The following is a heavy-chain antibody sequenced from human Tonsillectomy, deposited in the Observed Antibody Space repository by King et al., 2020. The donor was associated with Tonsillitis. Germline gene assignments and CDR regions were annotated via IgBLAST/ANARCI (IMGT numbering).Heavy chain of an antibody. J-gene: IGHJ4*01. CDR3: AREDHNLGYYYDSRSTIDY. D-gene: IGHD3-22*01. CDR1: GGSISSGGYY. V-gene: IGHV4-31*03. Sequence: QVQLQESGPGLVKPSQTLSLTCTVSGGSISSGGYYWSWIRQHPGKGLEWIGYIYYSGSTYYNPSLKSRVTISVDTSKNQFSLKLSSVTAADTAVYYCAREDHNLGYYYDSRSTIDYWGHGTLVTVSS. CDR2: IYYSGST.